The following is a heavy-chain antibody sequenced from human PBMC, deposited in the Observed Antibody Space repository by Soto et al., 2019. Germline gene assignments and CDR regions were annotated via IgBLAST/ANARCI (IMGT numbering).Heavy chain of an antibody. V-gene: IGHV3-74*01. CDR2: IKFDGSNT. CDR1: GFTFSSHW. J-gene: IGHJ6*02. Sequence: GGSLRLSCAASGFTFSSHWMHWVRQAPGKGLVWVSRIKFDGSNTDYADSVKGRFTISRDNAKNMLYLQMNSLRAEDTTLYYCARGVPNYYAMDVWGQGTTVTVSS. CDR3: ARGVPNYYAMDV.